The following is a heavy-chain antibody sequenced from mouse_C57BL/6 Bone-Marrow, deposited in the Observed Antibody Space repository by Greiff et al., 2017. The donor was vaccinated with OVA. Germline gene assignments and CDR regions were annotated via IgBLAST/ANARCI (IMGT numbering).Heavy chain of an antibody. CDR2: IWSGGST. CDR3: ARNWATQYYAMDY. CDR1: GFSLTSYG. V-gene: IGHV2-2*01. Sequence: VQLQESGPGLVQPSQSLSITCTVSGFSLTSYGVHWVRQSPGKGLEWLGVIWSGGSTDYNAAFISRLSISKDNSTSQVFFKRNRLQADDTAIYYCARNWATQYYAMDYWGQGTSVTVSS. D-gene: IGHD3-2*02. J-gene: IGHJ4*01.